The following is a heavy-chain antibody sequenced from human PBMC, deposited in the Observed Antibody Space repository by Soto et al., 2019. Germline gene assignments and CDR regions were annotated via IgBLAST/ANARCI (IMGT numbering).Heavy chain of an antibody. J-gene: IGHJ4*02. V-gene: IGHV1-18*01. D-gene: IGHD6-19*01. CDR1: GYTFTSYG. Sequence: QVQLVQSGAEVKKPGASVKVSCKASGYTFTSYGISWVRQAPGQGLEWLGWISAYNGNTNYAQKLKGRVTTTTDTSTSTAYMELRSLRSDDTAVYYCARDSTTVNWYRSGWFGSATFDYWGQGTMVTVSS. CDR3: ARDSTTVNWYRSGWFGSATFDY. CDR2: ISAYNGNT.